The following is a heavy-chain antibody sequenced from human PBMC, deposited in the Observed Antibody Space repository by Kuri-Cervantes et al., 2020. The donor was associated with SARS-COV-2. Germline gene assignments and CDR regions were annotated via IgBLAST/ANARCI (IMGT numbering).Heavy chain of an antibody. D-gene: IGHD3-3*01. J-gene: IGHJ4*02. Sequence: SETLSLTCAVSGGSISSGGYSRSWIRQPPGKGLEWIGYIYHSGSTYYNPSLKSRVTISVDRSKNQFSLKLSSVTAADTAVYYCARLYYDFWSGYYFDYWGQGTLVTVSS. CDR1: GGSISSGGYS. V-gene: IGHV4-30-2*01. CDR3: ARLYYDFWSGYYFDY. CDR2: IYHSGST.